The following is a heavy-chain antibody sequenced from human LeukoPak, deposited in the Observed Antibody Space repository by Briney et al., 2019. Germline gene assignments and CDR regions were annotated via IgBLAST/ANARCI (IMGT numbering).Heavy chain of an antibody. CDR2: ISSSSSYI. CDR1: GFTFSSYS. J-gene: IGHJ4*02. CDR3: ARGHWLVVEFDY. V-gene: IGHV3-21*01. D-gene: IGHD6-19*01. Sequence: AGGSLRLSCAASGFTFSSYSMNWVRQAPGKGLEWVSSISSSSSYIYYADSVKGRFTISRDNAKNSLYLQMNSLRAEDTAVYYCARGHWLVVEFDYWGQGTLVTVSS.